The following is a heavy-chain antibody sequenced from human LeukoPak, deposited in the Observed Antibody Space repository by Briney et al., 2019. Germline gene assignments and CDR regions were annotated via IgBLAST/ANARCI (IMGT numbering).Heavy chain of an antibody. CDR1: GGSISSSSYY. CDR3: ARRAPYGYEWSTLDY. Sequence: PSETLSLTCTVSGGSISSSSYYWSWIRQPPGKGLEWIGYVYYSGSTNYNPSLKSRVTISVDTSKNQFSLKLSSVTAADTAVYYCARRAPYGYEWSTLDYWGQGTLVTVSS. V-gene: IGHV4-61*05. D-gene: IGHD5-12*01. J-gene: IGHJ4*02. CDR2: VYYSGST.